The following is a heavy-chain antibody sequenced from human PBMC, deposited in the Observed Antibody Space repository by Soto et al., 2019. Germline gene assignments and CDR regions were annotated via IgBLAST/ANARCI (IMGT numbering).Heavy chain of an antibody. D-gene: IGHD1-7*01. J-gene: IGHJ4*02. CDR3: AKNQERELPRVIDF. CDR2: MSGSSSTT. Sequence: GGSLRLSCATSGLTFSNYAMSWVRQAPGGGLEWASSMSGSSSTTYYADSVRGRFTISRDRSKNTLYLQMSSLRAEDTALYYCAKNQERELPRVIDFWGQGTLVTVSS. CDR1: GLTFSNYA. V-gene: IGHV3-23*01.